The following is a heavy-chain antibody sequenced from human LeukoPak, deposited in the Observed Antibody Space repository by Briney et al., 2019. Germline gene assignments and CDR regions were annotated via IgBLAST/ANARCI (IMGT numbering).Heavy chain of an antibody. Sequence: PGRSLRLSCAASGFTFDDYAMHWVRQAPGKGLEWVSGISWNSGSIGYADSVKGRFTISRDNSKNTLYLQMNSLRAEDTAVYYCAREEGYYHDSSGYLGYWGQGTLVTVSS. J-gene: IGHJ4*02. CDR2: ISWNSGSI. V-gene: IGHV3-9*01. CDR1: GFTFDDYA. CDR3: AREEGYYHDSSGYLGY. D-gene: IGHD3-22*01.